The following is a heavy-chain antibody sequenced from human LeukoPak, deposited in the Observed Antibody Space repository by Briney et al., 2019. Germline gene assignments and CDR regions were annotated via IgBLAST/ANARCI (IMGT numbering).Heavy chain of an antibody. D-gene: IGHD6-6*01. Sequence: GGSLRLSCAASGFTFSSYAMHWVRQAPGKGLEWVAVISYDGSNKYYADSVKGRFTISRDNSKNTLYLQMNSLRAEDTAVYYCARASIRIAAVDAFDIWGQGTMVTVSS. CDR1: GFTFSSYA. V-gene: IGHV3-30-3*01. CDR2: ISYDGSNK. J-gene: IGHJ3*02. CDR3: ARASIRIAAVDAFDI.